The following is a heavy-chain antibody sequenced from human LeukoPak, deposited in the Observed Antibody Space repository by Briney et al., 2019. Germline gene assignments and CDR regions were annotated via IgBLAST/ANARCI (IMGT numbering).Heavy chain of an antibody. D-gene: IGHD6-13*01. J-gene: IGHJ4*02. V-gene: IGHV3-23*01. CDR3: ARDLRGSWYYIPFDY. Sequence: PGGSLRLSCAASGFTFSNYAMSWVRQAPGKGLEWISGITGGRSTYYADSVKGRFTISRDNSKNSLYLQMNSLRAEDTAVYYCARDLRGSWYYIPFDYWGQGTLVTVSS. CDR1: GFTFSNYA. CDR2: ITGGRST.